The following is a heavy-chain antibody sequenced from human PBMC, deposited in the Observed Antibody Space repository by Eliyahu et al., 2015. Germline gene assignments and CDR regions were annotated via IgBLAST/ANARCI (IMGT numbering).Heavy chain of an antibody. J-gene: IGHJ4*02. CDR3: ARGRDSYGLSSPFDY. V-gene: IGHV4-34*01. CDR1: GGSFSGYY. Sequence: QVQLQQWGAGLLKPSETLSLTCAVYGGSFSGYYWSWIRQAPGKGLEWIGEINHSGSTNYNPSLKSRVTISVDTSKNQFSLKLSSVTAADTAVYYCARGRDSYGLSSPFDYWGQGTLATVSS. D-gene: IGHD5-18*01. CDR2: INHSGST.